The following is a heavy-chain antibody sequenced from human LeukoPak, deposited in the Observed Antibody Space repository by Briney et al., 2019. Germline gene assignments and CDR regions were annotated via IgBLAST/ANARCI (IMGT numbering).Heavy chain of an antibody. V-gene: IGHV6-1*01. CDR2: TYYRSKWYN. CDR3: ARGYSSGWSYYYYYYYYMDV. D-gene: IGHD6-19*01. CDR1: GDSVSSNSAA. Sequence: SQTLSLTCAISGDSVSSNSAAWTWIRQSPSRGLEWLGRTYYRSKWYNDYAVSVKSRITINPDTSKNQFSLQLNSVTPEDTAVYYCARGYSSGWSYYYYYYYYMDVWGKGTTVTVSS. J-gene: IGHJ6*03.